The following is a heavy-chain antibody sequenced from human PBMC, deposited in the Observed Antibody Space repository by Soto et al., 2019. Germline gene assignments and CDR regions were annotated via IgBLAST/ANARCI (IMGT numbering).Heavy chain of an antibody. CDR3: AREKDGAVAGPGTIFDP. Sequence: QVQLQESGPGLVKPSGTLSLTCAVSGGSISSSNWWSWVRQPPGKGLEWIGEIYHSGSTNYNPSLKGRVTISVDKSKNQFSLKLSSVTAADTAVYYCAREKDGAVAGPGTIFDPWGQGTLVTVSS. V-gene: IGHV4-4*02. D-gene: IGHD6-19*01. J-gene: IGHJ5*02. CDR1: GGSISSSNW. CDR2: IYHSGST.